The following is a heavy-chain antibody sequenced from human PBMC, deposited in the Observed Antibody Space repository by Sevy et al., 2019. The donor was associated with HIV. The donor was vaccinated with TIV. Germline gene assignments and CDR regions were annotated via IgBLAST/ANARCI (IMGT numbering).Heavy chain of an antibody. D-gene: IGHD3-9*01. Sequence: GGSLRLSCAASGFTFSSYAMHWVRQAPGKGLEWVAVISYDGSNKYYADSVKGRFTISRDNSKNTLYLQMNSLRAEDTAVYYCARPPWEETGTILLRYFDWLLYGAFDIWGQGTMVTVSS. V-gene: IGHV3-30-3*01. CDR2: ISYDGSNK. J-gene: IGHJ3*02. CDR3: ARPPWEETGTILLRYFDWLLYGAFDI. CDR1: GFTFSSYA.